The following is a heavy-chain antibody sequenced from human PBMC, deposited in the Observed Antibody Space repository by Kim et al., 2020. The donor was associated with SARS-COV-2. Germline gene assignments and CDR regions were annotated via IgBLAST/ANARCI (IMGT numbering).Heavy chain of an antibody. CDR2: IYYSGST. CDR3: ATKRGITGTTGFSNWFDP. V-gene: IGHV4-39*01. D-gene: IGHD1-7*01. CDR1: GGSISSSSYY. Sequence: SETLSLTCTVSGGSISSSSYYWGWIRQPPGKGLEWIGSIYYSGSTYYNPSLKSRVTISVDTSKNQFSLKLSSVTAADTAVYYCATKRGITGTTGFSNWFDPWGQGTLVTVSS. J-gene: IGHJ5*02.